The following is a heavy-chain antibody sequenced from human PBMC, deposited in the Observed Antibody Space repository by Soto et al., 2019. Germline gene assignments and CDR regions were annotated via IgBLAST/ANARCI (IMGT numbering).Heavy chain of an antibody. CDR3: ARGPSSLTRFDY. J-gene: IGHJ4*02. CDR2: ISYDGSNK. D-gene: IGHD2-2*01. CDR1: GFTFSSYA. V-gene: IGHV3-30-3*01. Sequence: ESGGGVVQPGRSLRLSCAASGFTFSSYAMHWVRQAPGKGLEWVAVISYDGSNKYYADSVKGRFTISRDNSKNTLYLQMNSLRAEDTAVYYCARGPSSLTRFDYWGQGTLFTVSS.